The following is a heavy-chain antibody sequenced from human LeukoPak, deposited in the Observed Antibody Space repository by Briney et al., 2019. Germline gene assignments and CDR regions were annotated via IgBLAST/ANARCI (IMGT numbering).Heavy chain of an antibody. CDR1: GFTFSSYA. V-gene: IGHV3-23*01. D-gene: IGHD3-3*01. CDR2: ISGSGGST. J-gene: IGHJ3*02. CDR3: AKDSVIFGVVISDAFDI. Sequence: GESLRLSCAASGFTFSSYAMSWVRQAPGKGLEWVSAISGSGGSTYYADSVKGRFTISRDNSKNTLYLQMNSLRAEDTAVYYCAKDSVIFGVVISDAFDIWGQGTMVTVSS.